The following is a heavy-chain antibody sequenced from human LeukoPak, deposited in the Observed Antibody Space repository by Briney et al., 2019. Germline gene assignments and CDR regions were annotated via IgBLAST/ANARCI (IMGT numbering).Heavy chain of an antibody. D-gene: IGHD3-22*01. CDR3: ARVGYYYDSSPPDY. CDR1: GFTFSSYA. J-gene: IGHJ4*02. V-gene: IGHV3-64*01. CDR2: ISSNGGST. Sequence: PGRSLRLSCAASGFTFSSYAMHWVRQAPGKGLEYVSAISSNGGSTYYANSVKGRFTISRDNSKNTLYLQMGSLRAEDMAVYYCARVGYYYDSSPPDYWGQGTLVTVSS.